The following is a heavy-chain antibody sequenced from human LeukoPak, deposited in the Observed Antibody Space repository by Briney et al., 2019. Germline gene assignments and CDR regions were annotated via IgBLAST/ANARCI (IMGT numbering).Heavy chain of an antibody. V-gene: IGHV1-46*01. D-gene: IGHD3-3*01. CDR3: ARDWRDYFFDY. CDR1: GYTFTSYY. Sequence: GASVKVSCKASGYTFTSYYMHWVRQAPGQGREWMGVMNPSGGSTSNAQKFQVRLHMTRHASTLTVHMELSSLRSEDTAVYYCARDWRDYFFDYWGQGTLVTVSS. CDR2: MNPSGGST. J-gene: IGHJ4*02.